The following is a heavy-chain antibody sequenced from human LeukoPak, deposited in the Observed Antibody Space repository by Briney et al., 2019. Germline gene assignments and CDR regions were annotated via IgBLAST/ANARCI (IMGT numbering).Heavy chain of an antibody. CDR3: ARGAYYYYYYMDV. CDR2: INPNSGGT. Sequence: GASVTVSCKSSGYTFTGYYMHWVRQAPRQGLEWMGWINPNSGGTNYAQKFQGRVTMTRDTSISTAYMELSRLRSDDTAVYYCARGAYYYYYYMDVWGKGTTVTVSS. J-gene: IGHJ6*03. V-gene: IGHV1-2*02. CDR1: GYTFTGYY.